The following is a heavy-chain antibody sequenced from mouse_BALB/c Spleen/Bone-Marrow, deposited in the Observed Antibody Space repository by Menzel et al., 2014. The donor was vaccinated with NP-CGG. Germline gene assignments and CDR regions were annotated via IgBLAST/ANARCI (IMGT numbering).Heavy chain of an antibody. J-gene: IGHJ4*01. V-gene: IGHV1-80*01. CDR3: ASVYDYGRGYAMDY. CDR2: IYPGDGDT. CDR1: GYAFSNYG. Sequence: VQLQQSGAEVMRPGSSVNISCKASGYAFSNYGMNWVKQRPGQGLEWIGQIYPGDGDTNYNGKFKGRVTLTADKSSSTAYMQLSILTSEDSAVYFCASVYDYGRGYAMDYWGQGTSVTVSS. D-gene: IGHD2-4*01.